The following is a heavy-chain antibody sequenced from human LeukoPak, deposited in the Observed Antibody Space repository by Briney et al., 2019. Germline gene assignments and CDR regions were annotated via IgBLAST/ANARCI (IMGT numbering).Heavy chain of an antibody. D-gene: IGHD2-2*01. CDR1: GYTFTSYA. CDR3: ARAASLDY. V-gene: IGHV7-4-1*02. Sequence: ASVKVTCKASGYTFTSYAMNWVRQAPGQGLEWMGWINTNTGKPTYAQGFSGRFVFSLDSSVSTAYLQINSLNAEGTAVYYCARAASLDYWGQGTLVTVSS. J-gene: IGHJ4*02. CDR2: INTNTGKP.